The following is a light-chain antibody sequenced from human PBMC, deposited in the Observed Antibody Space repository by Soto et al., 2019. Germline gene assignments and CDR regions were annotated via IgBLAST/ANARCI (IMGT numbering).Light chain of an antibody. J-gene: IGKJ1*01. CDR3: QQYNNWPPT. Sequence: IVLTQSPGTLSLSPGERATLSCRASRIFSSTYLAWYQQKPGQAPRLLIYGASTRATGIPARFSGSGSGTEFTLTISSLQSEDFAVYYCQQYNNWPPTFGQGTKVDIK. CDR1: RIFSSTY. CDR2: GAS. V-gene: IGKV3-15*01.